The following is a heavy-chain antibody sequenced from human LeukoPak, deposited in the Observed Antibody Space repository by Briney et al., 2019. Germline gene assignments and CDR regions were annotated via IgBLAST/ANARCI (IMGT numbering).Heavy chain of an antibody. Sequence: PSETLSLTCTVSGGSISSYYWSWIRQPPGKGQEWIGYIYSSGSTNYNPSLKSRVTISVDTSKNQFSLKLSSVTAADTAVYYCARADYGVTSGFWGLFDYWGQGTLVTVSS. CDR2: IYSSGST. V-gene: IGHV4-59*01. CDR3: ARADYGVTSGFWGLFDY. CDR1: GGSISSYY. J-gene: IGHJ4*02. D-gene: IGHD4-23*01.